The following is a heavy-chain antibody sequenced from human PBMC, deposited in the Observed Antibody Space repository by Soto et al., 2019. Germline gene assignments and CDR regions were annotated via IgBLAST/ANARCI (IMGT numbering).Heavy chain of an antibody. V-gene: IGHV3-74*01. Sequence: GGSLRLSCAASGFTFINFWMHWGRQAPGKGPVWVSRINGDGSSTSHADSVKGRFTISRDNAENTLFLQMSGLRAEDTAVYYCARAQLLPDDAFDAWGRGTVVTVSS. CDR3: ARAQLLPDDAFDA. J-gene: IGHJ3*01. D-gene: IGHD2-2*01. CDR2: INGDGSST. CDR1: GFTFINFW.